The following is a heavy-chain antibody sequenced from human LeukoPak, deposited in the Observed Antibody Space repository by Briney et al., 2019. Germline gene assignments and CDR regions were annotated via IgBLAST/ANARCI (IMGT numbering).Heavy chain of an antibody. V-gene: IGHV3-23*01. CDR3: AEDVVVVVAAKPGI. D-gene: IGHD2-15*01. CDR2: ISGSGDST. CDR1: GFSFSTYA. Sequence: GGSLRLFCAASGFSFSTYAMSWVRQAPGKGLEWVSSISGSGDSTYYVDSVKGRFTISRDNSKNTLYLQMNGLRAEDTAVYYCAEDVVVVVAAKPGIWGQGTLVTVSS. J-gene: IGHJ4*02.